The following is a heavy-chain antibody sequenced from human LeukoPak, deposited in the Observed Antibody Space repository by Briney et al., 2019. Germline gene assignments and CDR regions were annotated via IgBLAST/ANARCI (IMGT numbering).Heavy chain of an antibody. D-gene: IGHD6-13*01. CDR1: GGSISSGGYY. CDR3: ARAAQYSSWGRGAFDI. Sequence: SETLSLTCTVSGGSISSGGYYWSWIRQHPGKGLEWIGYIYYSGSTYYNPSLKSRVTISVDTSKNQFSLKLSSGTAADTAVYYCARAAQYSSWGRGAFDIWGQGTMVTVSS. CDR2: IYYSGST. J-gene: IGHJ3*02. V-gene: IGHV4-31*03.